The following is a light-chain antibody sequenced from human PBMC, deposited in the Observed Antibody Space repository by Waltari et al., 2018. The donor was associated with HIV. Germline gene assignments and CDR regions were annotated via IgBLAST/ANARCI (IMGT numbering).Light chain of an antibody. CDR3: SSYATTNDFYVL. J-gene: IGLJ2*01. V-gene: IGLV2-8*01. CDR1: NSDIGTFDY. Sequence: QSALTQPPSASGSPGQSVTISCTGTNSDIGTFDYAAWYQQHPGNPPKLLISEVYKRPSGVPNRFAGSKSGNTASLTVSGLQAEDEADYYCSSYATTNDFYVLFGGGTKLTVL. CDR2: EVY.